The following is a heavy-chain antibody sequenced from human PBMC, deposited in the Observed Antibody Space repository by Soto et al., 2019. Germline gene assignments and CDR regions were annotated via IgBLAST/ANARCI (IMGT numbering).Heavy chain of an antibody. CDR1: GFTFSSSA. Sequence: EVQLLDSGGGLVQPGGSLRLSCAASGFTFSSSAMSWVRQAPGKGLEWVSAVSGSGGTRYYADSVRGRFTISRDNSNNTLYLQMNSLRAEDTAIYFCERCTVDTIVTSGWCHYLDPWGQGTLVTVSS. D-gene: IGHD6-19*01. CDR2: VSGSGGTR. J-gene: IGHJ5*02. CDR3: ERCTVDTIVTSGWCHYLDP. V-gene: IGHV3-23*01.